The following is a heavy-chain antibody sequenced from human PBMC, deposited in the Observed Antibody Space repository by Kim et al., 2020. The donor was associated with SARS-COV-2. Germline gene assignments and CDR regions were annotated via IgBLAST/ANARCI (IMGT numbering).Heavy chain of an antibody. CDR3: ASFWSTTVTAKYAFDI. J-gene: IGHJ3*02. CDR1: GFYFTSFV. Sequence: GGSLRLSCSASGFYFTSFVMTWVRQAPGKGLEWVSTISRSGDTTYYTDSVKGRFTISRDNSKNVLYLQMNSLRAEDTAVYYCASFWSTTVTAKYAFDIWG. D-gene: IGHD4-17*01. CDR2: ISRSGDTT. V-gene: IGHV3-23*01.